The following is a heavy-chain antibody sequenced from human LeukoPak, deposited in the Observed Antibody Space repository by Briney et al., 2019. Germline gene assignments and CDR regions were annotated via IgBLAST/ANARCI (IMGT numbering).Heavy chain of an antibody. D-gene: IGHD6-13*01. CDR2: ISWNSGSI. J-gene: IGHJ4*02. CDR1: GFTFDDYA. Sequence: PGGSLRLSCAASGFTFDDYAMHWVRQAPGKGLEWVSGISWNSGSIGYADSVKGRFTISRDNAKNSLYLQMNSLRAEDTALYYCAKDLAAAKVFDYWGQGTLVTVSS. CDR3: AKDLAAAKVFDY. V-gene: IGHV3-9*01.